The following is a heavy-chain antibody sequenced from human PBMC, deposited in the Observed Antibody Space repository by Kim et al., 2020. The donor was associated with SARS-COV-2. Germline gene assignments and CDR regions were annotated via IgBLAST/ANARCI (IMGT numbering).Heavy chain of an antibody. CDR3: ARVDFGSGGISYYF. CDR2: TSHSGTP. J-gene: IGHJ4*03. D-gene: IGHD3-10*01. CDR1: GASINSGGYF. Sequence: SETLSLTCTVSGASINSGGYFWGWIRQHPGKGLEWIGFTSHSGTPYHNPSLKSRATVSIDTSKNQLSLKLTSVTAADTAVYYCARVDFGSGGISYYF. V-gene: IGHV4-31*03.